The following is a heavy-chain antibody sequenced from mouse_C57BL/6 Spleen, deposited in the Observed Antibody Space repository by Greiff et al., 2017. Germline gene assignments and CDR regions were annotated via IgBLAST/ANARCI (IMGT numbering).Heavy chain of an antibody. CDR2: IDPTSGGS. V-gene: IGHV1-72*01. D-gene: IGHD1-1*01. CDR3: ATQEALTTFVDY. J-gene: IGHJ2*01. CDR1: GYTFTSYW. Sequence: QVQLQQPGAELVQPGASVKLSCKASGYTFTSYWLHWVKQRPGRGLEWIGRIDPTSGGSKYNELFKSKATLTVDKPTSTTYMQISSRTAEDSAVYYGATQEALTTFVDYWGQGTTLTVSA.